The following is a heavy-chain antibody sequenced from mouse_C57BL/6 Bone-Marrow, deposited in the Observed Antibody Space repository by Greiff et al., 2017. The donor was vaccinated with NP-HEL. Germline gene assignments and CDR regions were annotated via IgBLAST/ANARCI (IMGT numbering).Heavy chain of an antibody. V-gene: IGHV1-81*01. CDR3: ARDSSGHFDY. D-gene: IGHD3-2*02. J-gene: IGHJ2*01. Sequence: VQLQQSGAELARPGASVKLSCKASGYTFTSYGISWVKQRTGQGLEWIGEIYPRSGNTYYNEKFKGKATLTADKSSSTAYIGLRSLTSEDSAVYFCARDSSGHFDYWGQGTTLTVSS. CDR2: IYPRSGNT. CDR1: GYTFTSYG.